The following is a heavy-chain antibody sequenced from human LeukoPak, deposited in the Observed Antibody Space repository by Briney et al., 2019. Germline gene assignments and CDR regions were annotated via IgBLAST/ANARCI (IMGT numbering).Heavy chain of an antibody. CDR2: ISWNSGSI. J-gene: IGHJ4*02. CDR1: GFTFYEYA. CDR3: ATGIEAHASDFDY. D-gene: IGHD2-15*01. Sequence: GRSLRLSCAASGFTFYEYAMHCVRQAPGKGLEWVSGISWNSGSIGYADSVKGRFTISRDNAKNTLYLKMDSLRAEDRALYYFATGIEAHASDFDYWGQGTLVTVSS. V-gene: IGHV3-9*01.